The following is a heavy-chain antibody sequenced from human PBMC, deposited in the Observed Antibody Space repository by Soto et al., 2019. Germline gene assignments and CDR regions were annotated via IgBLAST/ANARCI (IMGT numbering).Heavy chain of an antibody. V-gene: IGHV4-31*03. CDR3: ARALETKGRWDYYFDY. J-gene: IGHJ4*02. CDR2: IYYSGST. Sequence: QVQLQESGPGLVKPSQTLSLTCTVSGGSISSGGYYWSWIRQHPGKGLEWIGYIYYSGSTYYNPSLKSRVTISVDTSKNQFALKLSSVTAADTAVYYCARALETKGRWDYYFDYWGQGTLVTVSS. D-gene: IGHD1-26*01. CDR1: GGSISSGGYY.